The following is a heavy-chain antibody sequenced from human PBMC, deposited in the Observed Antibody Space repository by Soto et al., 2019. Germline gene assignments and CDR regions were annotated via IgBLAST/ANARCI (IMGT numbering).Heavy chain of an antibody. D-gene: IGHD3-16*01. Sequence: GGSLRLSCAASGFTFSSYGMHWVRQAPGKGLEWVAVISYDGSNKYYADSVKGRFTISRDNSKNTLYLQMNSLRAEDTAVYYCAKDYGQPYYYYGMDVWGHGTPVTVSS. J-gene: IGHJ6*02. CDR1: GFTFSSYG. CDR3: AKDYGQPYYYYGMDV. V-gene: IGHV3-30*18. CDR2: ISYDGSNK.